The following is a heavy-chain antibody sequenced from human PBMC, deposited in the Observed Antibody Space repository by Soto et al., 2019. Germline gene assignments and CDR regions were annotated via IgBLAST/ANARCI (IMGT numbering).Heavy chain of an antibody. J-gene: IGHJ4*02. CDR1: GGSSSGYH. CDR3: ARVLWGSSGYSSGFDY. Sequence: QVQLQQWGAGLLKPSETLYLICSVYGGSSSGYHWSWIRQPPGKGLEWIGEINHSGSTNYNASLKSRVTISVDTSKNQFSLKLSSVTAADTALYYCARVLWGSSGYSSGFDYWGQGTLVTVSS. V-gene: IGHV4-34*01. CDR2: INHSGST. D-gene: IGHD6-13*01.